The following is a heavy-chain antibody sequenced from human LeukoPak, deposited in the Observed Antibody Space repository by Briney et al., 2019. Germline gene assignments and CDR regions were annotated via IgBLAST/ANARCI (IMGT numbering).Heavy chain of an antibody. V-gene: IGHV4-34*01. CDR3: ARWASSSWYIYYFDY. Sequence: PSETLYLTCAVYGGSFSGYYWSWIRQPPGKGLEWIGEINHSGSTNYNPSLKSRVTISVDTSKNQFSLKLSSVTATDTAVYYCARWASSSWYIYYFDYWGQGTLVTVSS. CDR2: INHSGST. CDR1: GGSFSGYY. D-gene: IGHD6-13*01. J-gene: IGHJ4*02.